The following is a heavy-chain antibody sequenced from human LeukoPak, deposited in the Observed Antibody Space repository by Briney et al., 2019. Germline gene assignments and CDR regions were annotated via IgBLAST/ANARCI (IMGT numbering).Heavy chain of an antibody. D-gene: IGHD2-15*01. J-gene: IGHJ6*02. Sequence: GWALRLSCASSGFLVSNNYMSWARQAPGKGLDWVAILSSRSTTNYADSVEGRFTISRDNSKNTLYLQMNSLRAEDTAVYYCAKEFVGYYAMDVWGQGTTVTVSS. CDR2: LSSRSTT. V-gene: IGHV3-53*01. CDR1: GFLVSNNY. CDR3: AKEFVGYYAMDV.